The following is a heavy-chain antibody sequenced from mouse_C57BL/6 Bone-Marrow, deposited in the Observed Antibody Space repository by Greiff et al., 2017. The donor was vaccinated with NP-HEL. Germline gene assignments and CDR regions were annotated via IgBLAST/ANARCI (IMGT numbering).Heavy chain of an antibody. J-gene: IGHJ2*01. CDR3: ARGPYGNYLYYFDY. CDR2: IHPNSGST. Sequence: VQLQQPGAELVKPGASVKLSCKASGYTFTSYWMHWVKQRPGQGLEWIGMIHPNSGSTNYNEKFKSKATLTVDKSSSTAYMQLSSLTSEDSAVYYCARGPYGNYLYYFDYWGQGTTLTVSS. CDR1: GYTFTSYW. V-gene: IGHV1-64*01. D-gene: IGHD2-1*01.